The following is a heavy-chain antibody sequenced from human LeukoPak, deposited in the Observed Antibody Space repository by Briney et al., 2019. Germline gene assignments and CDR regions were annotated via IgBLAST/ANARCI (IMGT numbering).Heavy chain of an antibody. CDR1: GFSFSSCG. CDR3: VKEQSYGYYRVADY. J-gene: IGHJ4*02. Sequence: GGSLRLSCAASGFSFSSCGMHWVRQAPGKGLEWLAVFSYNGIETHYEDSVRGRFTISRDNRKNTLHLQMDSLRAEDTAVYYCVKEQSYGYYRVADYWGQGTLVTVSS. D-gene: IGHD1-26*01. V-gene: IGHV3-30*18. CDR2: FSYNGIET.